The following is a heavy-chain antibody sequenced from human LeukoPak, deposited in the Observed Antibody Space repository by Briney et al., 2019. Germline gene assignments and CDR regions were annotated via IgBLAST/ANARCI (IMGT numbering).Heavy chain of an antibody. CDR3: AREGSSGWSWFDP. Sequence: SETLSLTCTVSGGSISSSSYYWGWIRQPPGKGLEWIGYIYYSGSTNYNPSLKSRVTISVDTSKNQFSLKLSSVTAADTAVYYCAREGSSGWSWFDPWGQGTLVTVSS. CDR1: GGSISSSSYY. V-gene: IGHV4-61*01. CDR2: IYYSGST. D-gene: IGHD6-19*01. J-gene: IGHJ5*02.